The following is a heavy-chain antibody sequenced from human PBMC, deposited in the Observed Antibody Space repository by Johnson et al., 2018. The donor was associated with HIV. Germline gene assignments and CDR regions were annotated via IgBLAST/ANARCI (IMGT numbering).Heavy chain of an antibody. V-gene: IGHV3-23*04. CDR1: GFTFNDYA. J-gene: IGHJ3*02. CDR3: ARDRAMVIGNDAFDI. Sequence: MQLVESGGGVVRPGGSLRLSCAASGFTFNDYAMNWVRQAPGKGLEWVSSIGYSASDTYYADSVKGRFTISRDNSKNTLYLQMNSLRAEDTAVYYCARDRAMVIGNDAFDIWGQGTMVTVSS. D-gene: IGHD5-18*01. CDR2: IGYSASDT.